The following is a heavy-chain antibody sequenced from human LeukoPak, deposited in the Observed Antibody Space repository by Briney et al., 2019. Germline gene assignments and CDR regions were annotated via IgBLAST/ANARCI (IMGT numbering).Heavy chain of an antibody. CDR1: GGSISSYY. CDR2: IYYSGST. V-gene: IGHV4-59*01. CDR3: ARSDGYGLIGI. Sequence: PSETLSLTCTVSGGSISSYYWSWIRQPPGKGLEWIGYIYYSGSTKYNPSLKSRVTTSVDTSKNQFSLKLRSVTAADTAVYYCARSDGYGLIGIWGQGTMVTVSS. D-gene: IGHD3-10*01. J-gene: IGHJ3*02.